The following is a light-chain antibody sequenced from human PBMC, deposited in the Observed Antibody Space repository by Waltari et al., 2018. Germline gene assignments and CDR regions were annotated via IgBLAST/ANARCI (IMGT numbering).Light chain of an antibody. J-gene: IGKJ4*01. V-gene: IGKV3-11*01. Sequence: EIVLTQSPATLSLSPGERATLSCRARQSVSSYLAWYQQKPGQAPRLLIYDTSNRAAGIPARFSGSGSGTDFTLTISSLEPEDFAVYYCQQTYSVPLTFGGGTKVEVK. CDR3: QQTYSVPLT. CDR2: DTS. CDR1: QSVSSY.